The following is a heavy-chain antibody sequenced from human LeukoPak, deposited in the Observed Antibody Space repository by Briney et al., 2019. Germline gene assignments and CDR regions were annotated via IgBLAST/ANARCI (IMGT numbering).Heavy chain of an antibody. CDR2: INPNSGAT. CDR3: GRALLGGSDIYTPFSY. D-gene: IGHD3-10*01. J-gene: IGHJ4*02. CDR1: GYTFTRYY. V-gene: IGHV1-2*02. Sequence: ASVKVSCKASGYTFTRYYMHWVGQAPGQGLEGRGWINPNSGATNYAPNIQHRVTITTDTSTSTAYMELRSLRSDDTAVYYCGRALLGGSDIYTPFSYWGQGTLVTVSS.